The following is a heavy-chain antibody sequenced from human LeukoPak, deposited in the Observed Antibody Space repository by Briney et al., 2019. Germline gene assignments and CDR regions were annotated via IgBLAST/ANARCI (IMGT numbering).Heavy chain of an antibody. Sequence: GRSLRLSCAASGFTFNPFTMHWVRQAPGKGLEWVALISYDGSNTYYGVSVKGRFTISRDNSKNTLYLQMNSLRAEDTAVYYCAKIGSGWYPGDWGQETLVP. CDR3: AKIGSGWYPGD. D-gene: IGHD6-13*01. CDR2: ISYDGSNT. V-gene: IGHV3-30*18. J-gene: IGHJ4*02. CDR1: GFTFNPFT.